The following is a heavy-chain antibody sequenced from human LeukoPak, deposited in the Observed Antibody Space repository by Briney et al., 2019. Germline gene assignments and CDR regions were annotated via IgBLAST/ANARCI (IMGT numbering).Heavy chain of an antibody. V-gene: IGHV3-21*01. CDR3: ARDFKTLYYFDY. Sequence: GGSLRLSCAASGFSFSTYSMIWVRQAPGKGLEWVSSISSSSDYIYYADSVKGRFTISRDNAKNSLFLQMNSLRAEDTAVYYCARDFKTLYYFDYWGQGTLVTVSS. J-gene: IGHJ4*02. CDR2: ISSSSDYI. CDR1: GFSFSTYS.